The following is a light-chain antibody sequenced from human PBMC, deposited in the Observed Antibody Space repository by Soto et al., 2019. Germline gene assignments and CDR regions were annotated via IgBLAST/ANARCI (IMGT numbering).Light chain of an antibody. J-gene: IGKJ1*01. CDR1: ESINSN. Sequence: EIVMTQSPATLSVSPGERATLSCRASESINSNLAWYQQKPGQAPRLLIYGASTRATGVPARFSGSGSGTEFTLTISSLQSEDFAVYYCQQYGSSPPEGTFGQGTKVDIK. CDR3: QQYGSSPPEGT. V-gene: IGKV3-15*01. CDR2: GAS.